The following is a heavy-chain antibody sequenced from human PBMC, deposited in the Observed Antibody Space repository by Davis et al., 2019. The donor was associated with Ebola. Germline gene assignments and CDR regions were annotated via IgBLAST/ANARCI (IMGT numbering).Heavy chain of an antibody. CDR1: GGSISSYY. CDR2: ISHTGST. Sequence: MPSETLSLTCTVSGGSISSYYWSWIRQPPGKGLEWIGEISHTGSTTYNPSLKSRLSISVDTSKNQFSLKLTSVTAADTAMYYCASFTFGRGGYWGQGTLVTVSS. D-gene: IGHD3-16*01. J-gene: IGHJ4*02. CDR3: ASFTFGRGGY. V-gene: IGHV4-34*01.